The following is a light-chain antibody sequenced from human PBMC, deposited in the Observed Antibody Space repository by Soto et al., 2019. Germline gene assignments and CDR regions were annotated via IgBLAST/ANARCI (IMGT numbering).Light chain of an antibody. CDR3: HQYNNWPLTWT. CDR2: GAY. J-gene: IGKJ1*01. CDR1: QIISSN. V-gene: IGKV3D-15*01. Sequence: IVMAQSPATLSVSPGERATLSCRASQIISSNLAWYQQIPGQAPRLLIYGAYTRATGIPPTFSGSGSGTEFTLTISSLQSEDFAVYYCHQYNNWPLTWTFGQGTKVDIK.